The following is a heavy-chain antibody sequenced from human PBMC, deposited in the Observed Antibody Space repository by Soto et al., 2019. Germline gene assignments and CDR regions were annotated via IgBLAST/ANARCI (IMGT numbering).Heavy chain of an antibody. J-gene: IGHJ3*02. V-gene: IGHV3-43*01. Sequence: GSLRLSCAASGFTFDDYTMHWVRQAPGKGLEWVSLISWDGGSTYYADSVKGRFTISRDNSKNSLYLQMNSLRTEDTALYYCAKDMSGYSSGWDAFDIWGQGTMVTVSS. D-gene: IGHD6-19*01. CDR3: AKDMSGYSSGWDAFDI. CDR1: GFTFDDYT. CDR2: ISWDGGST.